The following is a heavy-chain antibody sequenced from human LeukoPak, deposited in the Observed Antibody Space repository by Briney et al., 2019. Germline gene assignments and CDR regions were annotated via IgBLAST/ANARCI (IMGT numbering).Heavy chain of an antibody. CDR3: ARDPATYYYGSSGYALRY. CDR2: ISGYNGNT. V-gene: IGHV1-18*01. J-gene: IGHJ4*02. Sequence: ASVKVSCKASGGTFSSYAISWVRQAPGQGLEWMGWISGYNGNTNYAQKFQGRVTMTTDTSTSTAYMELRSLRSDDTAVYYCARDPATYYYGSSGYALRYWGQGTLVTVSS. CDR1: GGTFSSYA. D-gene: IGHD3-22*01.